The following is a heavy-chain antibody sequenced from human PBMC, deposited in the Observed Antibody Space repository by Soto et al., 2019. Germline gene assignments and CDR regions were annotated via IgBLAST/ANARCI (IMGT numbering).Heavy chain of an antibody. J-gene: IGHJ4*02. V-gene: IGHV1-8*01. CDR3: VRYRNAYNYLDY. Sequence: QVQLVQSGAEVKKPGASVKVSCKASGYTFTNYDINWVRQATGQGLEWIGGMNPDSGNTAYAQRFQGRGSMTRNISINTAYMELRSLSAEDTAMFYCVRYRNAYNYLDYWGQGTLVSVSS. CDR1: GYTFTNYD. D-gene: IGHD2-2*01. CDR2: MNPDSGNT.